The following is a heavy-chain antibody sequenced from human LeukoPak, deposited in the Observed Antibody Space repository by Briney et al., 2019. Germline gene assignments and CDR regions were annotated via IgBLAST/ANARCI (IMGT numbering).Heavy chain of an antibody. CDR2: ISAYNGNT. J-gene: IGHJ3*02. D-gene: IGHD2-2*01. Sequence: ASVKVSCKASGYTFTSYGICWVRQAPGQGLEWMGWISAYNGNTNYAQKFQGRVTMTTDTSTSTAYMELRSLRSEDTAVYYCASIVVVPAVTGFSYGIYDAFDIWGQGTMVTVSS. CDR1: GYTFTSYG. V-gene: IGHV1-18*01. CDR3: ASIVVVPAVTGFSYGIYDAFDI.